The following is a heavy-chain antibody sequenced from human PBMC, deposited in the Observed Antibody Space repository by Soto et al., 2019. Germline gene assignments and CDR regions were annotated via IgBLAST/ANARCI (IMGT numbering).Heavy chain of an antibody. CDR3: ARVVSGWGFDP. J-gene: IGHJ5*02. D-gene: IGHD6-19*01. V-gene: IGHV1-8*01. CDR1: GYTFTSYD. CDR2: MNPNSGNT. Sequence: QVQLVQSGAEVKKPGASVKVSCKASGYTFTSYDLNWVRQATGQGLQWMGWMNPNSGNTGYAQKCQGRVTMTRNTSISTAYMELRSLRSEDTDVYYCARVVSGWGFDPWGQGTLVTVSS.